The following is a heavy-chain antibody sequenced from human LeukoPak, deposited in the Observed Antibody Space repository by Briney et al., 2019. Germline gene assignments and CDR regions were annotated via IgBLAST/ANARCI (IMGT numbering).Heavy chain of an antibody. CDR2: INQDGSEG. Sequence: GGSLRLSCAASGFTFSSYWMTWVRQAPGKGLEWVANINQDGSEGYFVDSVKGRFTISRDNAKNSLYLQMNSLRAEDTAVYYRARDGTRTTGTTFDIWGQGTMVTVSS. J-gene: IGHJ3*02. CDR3: ARDGTRTTGTTFDI. V-gene: IGHV3-7*01. CDR1: GFTFSSYW. D-gene: IGHD1-1*01.